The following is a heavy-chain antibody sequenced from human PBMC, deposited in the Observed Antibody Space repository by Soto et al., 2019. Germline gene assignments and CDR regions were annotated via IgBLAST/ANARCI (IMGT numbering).Heavy chain of an antibody. CDR1: GFTFSSYA. CDR3: ARDPRIVVVTDPWYYFDY. J-gene: IGHJ4*02. V-gene: IGHV3-30-3*01. D-gene: IGHD2-21*02. Sequence: QVQLVESGGGVVQPGRSLRLSCAASGFTFSSYAMHWVRQAPGKGLEWVAVISYDGSNKYYADSVKGRFTISRDNSKNSLYLQMNSLRAEDTAVYYCARDPRIVVVTDPWYYFDYWGQGTLVTVSS. CDR2: ISYDGSNK.